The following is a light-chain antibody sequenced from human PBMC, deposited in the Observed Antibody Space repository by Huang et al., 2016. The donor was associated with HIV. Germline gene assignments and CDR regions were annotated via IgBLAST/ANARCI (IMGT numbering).Light chain of an antibody. CDR1: QSVTSGY. Sequence: EIVLTQSPGTLSLSPGERATLSCRASQSVTSGYLAWYQQKPGQAPRLLIYGASSRATGIPDRFSGSGSGTDFTLTIGRLEPEDFAVYYCQQYGSSPYTFGQGTKLEIK. J-gene: IGKJ2*01. V-gene: IGKV3-20*01. CDR3: QQYGSSPYT. CDR2: GAS.